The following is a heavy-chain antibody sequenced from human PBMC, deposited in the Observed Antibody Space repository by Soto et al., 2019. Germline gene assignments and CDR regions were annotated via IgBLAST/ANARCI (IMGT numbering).Heavy chain of an antibody. CDR2: ISSSSSNI. J-gene: IGHJ4*01. D-gene: IGHD3-22*01. CDR3: TTDSYFTLKLVRFDY. CDR1: GFTFSSYA. V-gene: IGHV3-21*03. Sequence: GGSLRLSCAASGFTFSSYAMSWVRQAPGKGLEWVSAISSSSSNIYYADSVKGRFTISRDNAKNSLYLQMNSLKTEDTAVYYCTTDSYFTLKLVRFDYWGLGTLVTVS.